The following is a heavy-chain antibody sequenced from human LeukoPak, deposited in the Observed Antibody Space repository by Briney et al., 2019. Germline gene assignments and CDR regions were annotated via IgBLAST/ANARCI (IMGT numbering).Heavy chain of an antibody. J-gene: IGHJ4*02. CDR1: GGSFSGYY. CDR3: ARVVGGDY. CDR2: VNHSGST. V-gene: IGHV4-34*01. D-gene: IGHD2-15*01. Sequence: SETLSLTCAVYGGSFSGYYWSWVRQPPGKGLEWIGEVNHSGSTNYNPSLKSRVTISVDTSKNQFSLKLSSVTAADTAVYYCARVVGGDYWGQGTLVTVSS.